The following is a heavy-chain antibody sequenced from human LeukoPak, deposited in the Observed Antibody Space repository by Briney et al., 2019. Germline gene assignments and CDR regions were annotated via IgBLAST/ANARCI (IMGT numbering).Heavy chain of an antibody. J-gene: IGHJ5*02. V-gene: IGHV3-7*01. Sequence: AGSLRLAWAASGFSFSSYWMSWVRQAPGKWLEWVANIKQDGSEKYYVDSVKGRFTIFRYNAKNSLYLQMHSLRAEDTAVYYCARDYGVVGRFDPWGQGTLVTISS. CDR3: ARDYGVVGRFDP. CDR2: IKQDGSEK. CDR1: GFSFSSYW. D-gene: IGHD3-3*01.